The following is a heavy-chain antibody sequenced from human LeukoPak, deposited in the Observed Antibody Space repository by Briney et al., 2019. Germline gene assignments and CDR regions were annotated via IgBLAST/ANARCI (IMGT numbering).Heavy chain of an antibody. V-gene: IGHV3-21*01. J-gene: IGHJ4*02. CDR1: GFTFSSYS. Sequence: PGGSLRLSCAASGFTFSSYSMNWVRQAPGKGLEWVSSISSSSSYIYYADSVKGRFTISRDNAKNSLYLQMNSLRAEDTAVYYCARDVDDSSGYYFDYWGQGTLVTVSS. CDR3: ARDVDDSSGYYFDY. D-gene: IGHD3-22*01. CDR2: ISSSSSYI.